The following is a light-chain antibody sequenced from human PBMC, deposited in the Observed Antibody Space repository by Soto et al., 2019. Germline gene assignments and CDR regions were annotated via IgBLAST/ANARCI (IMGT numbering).Light chain of an antibody. CDR2: EVS. CDR3: SSYSISTAYL. V-gene: IGLV2-14*01. Sequence: QSALTQPASVSGSPGQSITISCTGTSSDVGGYNYVSWYQQLPGKAPKLMIYEVSNRPSGVSYRFSGSKSGNTASLTISGLQAEDEADYFCSSYSISTAYLFGTGTKLTVL. CDR1: SSDVGGYNY. J-gene: IGLJ1*01.